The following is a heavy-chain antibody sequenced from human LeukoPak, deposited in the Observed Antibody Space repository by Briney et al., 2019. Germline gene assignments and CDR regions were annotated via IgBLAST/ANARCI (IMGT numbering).Heavy chain of an antibody. Sequence: SETLSLTCAVYGGSFSGYYWSWIRQPPGKGLEWIGEINHSGSTNYNPSLKSRVTISVDTSKNQFSLKLSSVTAADTAVYYCASTVVTPHLTYGMDVWGQGTTVTVSS. CDR3: ASTVVTPHLTYGMDV. D-gene: IGHD4-23*01. J-gene: IGHJ6*02. V-gene: IGHV4-34*01. CDR2: INHSGST. CDR1: GGSFSGYY.